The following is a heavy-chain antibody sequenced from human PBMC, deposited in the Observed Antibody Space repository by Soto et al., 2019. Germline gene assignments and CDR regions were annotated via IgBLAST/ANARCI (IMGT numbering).Heavy chain of an antibody. CDR2: IYYSGST. D-gene: IGHD3-16*01. CDR3: AKGLGILPDAFDI. CDR1: GGSISSYY. V-gene: IGHV4-59*01. Sequence: SETLSLTCTVSGGSISSYYWSWIRQPPGKGLEWIGYIYYSGSTNYNPSLKSRVTISVDTSKNQFSLKLSSVTAADTAVYYCAKGLGILPDAFDIWGQGTMVTVSS. J-gene: IGHJ3*02.